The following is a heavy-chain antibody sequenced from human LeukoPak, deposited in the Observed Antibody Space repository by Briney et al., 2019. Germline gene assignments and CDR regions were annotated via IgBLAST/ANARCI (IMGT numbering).Heavy chain of an antibody. D-gene: IGHD3-22*01. CDR3: ARGGLIVVVPRYFDL. V-gene: IGHV4-34*01. CDR2: INHSGST. Sequence: PSETLSLTCAVYGGSFSGYYWSWIRQPPGKGLEWIGEINHSGSTNYNPSLKSRVTISVDTSKKQFSLKLSSVTAADTAVYYCARGGLIVVVPRYFDLWGRGTLVTVSS. J-gene: IGHJ2*01. CDR1: GGSFSGYY.